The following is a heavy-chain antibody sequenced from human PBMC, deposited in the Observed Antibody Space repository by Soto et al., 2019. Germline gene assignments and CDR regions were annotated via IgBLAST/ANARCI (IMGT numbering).Heavy chain of an antibody. CDR2: ISGSGGST. CDR1: GFTFSSYG. D-gene: IGHD2-8*01. Sequence: VGSLRLSCAASGFTFSSYGMSWVRQAPGKGLEWVSVISGSGGSTYYADSVKGRFTLSRDNSKNTVYLQMNSLRAEDTAVYYCAKDSPVGVPLMRDLHDWGQGTLVTVSS. J-gene: IGHJ1*01. CDR3: AKDSPVGVPLMRDLHD. V-gene: IGHV3-23*01.